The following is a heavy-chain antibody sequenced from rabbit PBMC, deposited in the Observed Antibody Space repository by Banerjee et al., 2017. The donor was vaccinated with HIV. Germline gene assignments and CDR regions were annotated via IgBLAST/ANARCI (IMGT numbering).Heavy chain of an antibody. CDR2: IYAGSSGST. D-gene: IGHD1-1*01. J-gene: IGHJ4*01. CDR3: ARNIIGASL. Sequence: QEQLVESGGDLVKPEGSLTLTCTASGFSFSSSYYMCWVRQAPGKGLEWIGCIYAGSSGSTYYASWAKGRFTITKTSSTTVTLQMTSLTAADTATYFCARNIIGASLWGPGTLVTVS. CDR1: GFSFSSSYY. V-gene: IGHV1S45*01.